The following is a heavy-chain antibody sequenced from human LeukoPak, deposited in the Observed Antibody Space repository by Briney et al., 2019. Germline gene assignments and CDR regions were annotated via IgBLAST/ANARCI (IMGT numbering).Heavy chain of an antibody. CDR2: ISDSGDYT. J-gene: IGHJ4*02. CDR3: AKDTSIGKYCTNGVCSPFDY. D-gene: IGHD2-8*01. V-gene: IGHV3-23*01. CDR1: GFTFSSYA. Sequence: GGSLTLSCAGSGFTFSSYAMSWVHQAPGQGLEWVSAISDSGDYTSYADSVRGRFTISRDNSRNTLYLQMISLRPEDTAVYYCAKDTSIGKYCTNGVCSPFDYWGQGTLVTVSS.